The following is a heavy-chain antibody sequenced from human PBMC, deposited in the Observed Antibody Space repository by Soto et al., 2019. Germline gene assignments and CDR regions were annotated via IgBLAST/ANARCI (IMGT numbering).Heavy chain of an antibody. Sequence: SETLSLTCAVSGGSISSSNWWSWVRQPPGKGLEWIGEIYHSGSTNYNPPLKSRVTISVDKSKNQFSLKLSSVTAADTAVYYCARENSSTLYYFDYWGQGTLVTVSS. CDR3: ARENSSTLYYFDY. V-gene: IGHV4-4*02. CDR1: GGSISSSNW. CDR2: IYHSGST. D-gene: IGHD6-13*01. J-gene: IGHJ4*02.